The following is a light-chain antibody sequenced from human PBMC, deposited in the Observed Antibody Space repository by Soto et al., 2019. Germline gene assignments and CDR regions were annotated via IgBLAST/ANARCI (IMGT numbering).Light chain of an antibody. CDR3: ISYNDRQSYL. CDR1: SSDIGSYDH. V-gene: IGLV2-14*03. CDR2: AVS. J-gene: IGLJ1*01. Sequence: SALTQPASVSGSPGQSITISCSGTSSDIGSYDHVAWYQQFPGKSPKLIIYAVSDRPSGVSDRFSGSKSGISASLTISGLQPEEEADYYCISYNDRQSYLFGTGTKVTV.